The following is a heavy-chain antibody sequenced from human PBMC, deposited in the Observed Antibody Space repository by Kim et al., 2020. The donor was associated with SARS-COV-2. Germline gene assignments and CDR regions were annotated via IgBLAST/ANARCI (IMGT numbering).Heavy chain of an antibody. CDR3: ARAPYSSGWYVIPVYYYYGMDV. CDR1: GFTFSSYW. V-gene: IGHV3-74*01. D-gene: IGHD6-19*01. CDR2: INSDGSST. J-gene: IGHJ6*02. Sequence: GGSLRLSCAASGFTFSSYWMHWVRQAPGKGLVWVSRINSDGSSTSYADSVKGRFTISRDNAKNTLYLQMNSLRAEDTAVYYCARAPYSSGWYVIPVYYYYGMDVWVQGTTVTASS.